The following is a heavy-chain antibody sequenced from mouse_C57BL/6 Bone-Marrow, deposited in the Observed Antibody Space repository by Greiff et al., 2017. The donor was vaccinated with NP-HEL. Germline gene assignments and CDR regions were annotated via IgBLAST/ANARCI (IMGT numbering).Heavy chain of an antibody. D-gene: IGHD2-1*01. CDR1: GYAFSSSW. CDR3: AGYYGNLPWFSY. J-gene: IGHJ3*01. CDR2: IYPGDGDT. V-gene: IGHV1-82*01. Sequence: QVQLQQSGPELVKPGASVPISCTASGYAFSSSWMNWVKQRPGPGLEWIGRIYPGDGDTNYNGKFKGKATLTADKSSSTASMQLSSLTSEDSAVYFCAGYYGNLPWFSYWGQGTLVTVSA.